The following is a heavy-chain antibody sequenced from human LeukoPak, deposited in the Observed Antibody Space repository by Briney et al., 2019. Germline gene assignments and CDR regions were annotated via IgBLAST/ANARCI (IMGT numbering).Heavy chain of an antibody. CDR3: AKEVVDSYGLFDY. CDR1: GFTFSSYA. J-gene: IGHJ4*02. V-gene: IGHV3-23*01. D-gene: IGHD5-18*01. Sequence: GGSLRLSCAAYGFTFSSYAMSWVRQAPGKGLEWVSAISGSGGSTYYADSVKGRFTISRDNSKNTLYLQMNSLRAEGTAVYYCAKEVVDSYGLFDYWGQGTLVTVPS. CDR2: ISGSGGST.